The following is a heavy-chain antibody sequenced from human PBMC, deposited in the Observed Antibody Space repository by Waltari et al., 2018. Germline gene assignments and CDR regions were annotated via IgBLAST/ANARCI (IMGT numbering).Heavy chain of an antibody. CDR3: ARDMELRGGFDY. Sequence: QVQLQESGPGLVKPSETLSLTCTVSGGSISSYYWSWIRQPPGKGLEWIGYIYYSGSTNYNPSLKSRVTISVDTSKNQFSLKLSSVTAADTAVYYCARDMELRGGFDYWGQGTLVTVSS. CDR2: IYYSGST. CDR1: GGSISSYY. J-gene: IGHJ4*02. D-gene: IGHD1-7*01. V-gene: IGHV4-59*01.